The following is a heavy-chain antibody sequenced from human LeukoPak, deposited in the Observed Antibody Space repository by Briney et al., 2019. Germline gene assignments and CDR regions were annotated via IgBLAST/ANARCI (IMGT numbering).Heavy chain of an antibody. V-gene: IGHV1-18*01. D-gene: IGHD5/OR15-5a*01. CDR2: ISGYNGNT. J-gene: IGHJ3*02. CDR1: GYTFSSYG. CDR3: ARGHWLSPKRDAFDI. Sequence: GASVKVSCKASGYTFSSYGISWVRQAPGQGLEWMGWISGYNGNTKYVQNLQGRVTMNTDTSTSTAYMALRSLRSDDTAVYYCARGHWLSPKRDAFDIWGQGTMVTVSS.